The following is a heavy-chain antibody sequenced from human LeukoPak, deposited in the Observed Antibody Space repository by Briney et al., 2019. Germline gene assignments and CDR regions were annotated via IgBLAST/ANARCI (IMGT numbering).Heavy chain of an antibody. V-gene: IGHV3-23*01. CDR1: GFTFSSCA. CDR3: AKGRLDGMGLLDY. CDR2: ITGSGGST. D-gene: IGHD5-24*01. Sequence: GGSLRLSCAASGFTFSSCAMNWVRQAPGRGLEWVSVITGSGGSTYYADSVKGRFTISRDNSKNTLSLQMNSLRAEDTAVYYCAKGRLDGMGLLDYWGQGTLVTVSS. J-gene: IGHJ4*02.